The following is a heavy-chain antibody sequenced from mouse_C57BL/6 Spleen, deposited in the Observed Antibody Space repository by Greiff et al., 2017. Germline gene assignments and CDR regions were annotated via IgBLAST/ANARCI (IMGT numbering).Heavy chain of an antibody. CDR3: ARVTVPYWYFDV. V-gene: IGHV1-82*01. D-gene: IGHD1-1*01. Sequence: QVQLQQSGPELVKPGASVKISCKASGYAFSSSWMNWVKQRPGKGLEWIGRIYPGDGDTNFNGKFKGKATLTADKSSSTAYMQLSSLTSEDSAVYFCARVTVPYWYFDVWGTGTTVTVSS. J-gene: IGHJ1*03. CDR1: GYAFSSSW. CDR2: IYPGDGDT.